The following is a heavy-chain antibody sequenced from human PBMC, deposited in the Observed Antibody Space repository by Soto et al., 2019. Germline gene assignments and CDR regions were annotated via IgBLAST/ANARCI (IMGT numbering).Heavy chain of an antibody. D-gene: IGHD5-12*01. CDR2: ITPGGTPT. CDR1: GYTFTRHY. Sequence: QVQLVQSGAEVKKAGASVKISCKAFGYTFTRHYIHWVRQAPGQGLEWMGGITPGGTPTTFAQKFQGRVTMTRDTSTRTVYMELISLRSEDTAVYYCARVRLSDYSSDGFAIWGQGTMVTVSS. CDR3: ARVRLSDYSSDGFAI. V-gene: IGHV1-46*01. J-gene: IGHJ3*02.